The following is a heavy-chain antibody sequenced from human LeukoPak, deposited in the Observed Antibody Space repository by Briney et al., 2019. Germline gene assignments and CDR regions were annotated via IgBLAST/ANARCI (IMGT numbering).Heavy chain of an antibody. CDR3: ARSEGYYYGSGSSPWFDP. CDR1: GGSFSGYY. J-gene: IGHJ5*02. CDR2: INHSGST. V-gene: IGHV4-34*01. D-gene: IGHD3-10*01. Sequence: SETLSLTCAVYGGSFSGYYWSWIRQPPGKGLEWIGEINHSGSTNYNPSLKSRVTISVDTSKNQFSLKLSSVTAADTAVYYCARSEGYYYGSGSSPWFDPWGQGTLVTVSS.